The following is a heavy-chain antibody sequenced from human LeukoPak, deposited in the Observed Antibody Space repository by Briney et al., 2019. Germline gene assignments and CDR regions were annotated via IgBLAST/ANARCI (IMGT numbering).Heavy chain of an antibody. CDR2: IYYSGST. CDR3: ARRLPYYYYYMDV. V-gene: IGHV4-59*01. CDR1: GGSISSYY. Sequence: SETLSLTCTVSGGSISSYYWSWIRQPPGKGLEWIGYIYYSGSTNYNPSLKSRVTISVDTSKNQFSLKLSSVTAADTAVYYCARRLPYYYYYMDVWAKGPRSPSP. D-gene: IGHD4-11*01. J-gene: IGHJ6*03.